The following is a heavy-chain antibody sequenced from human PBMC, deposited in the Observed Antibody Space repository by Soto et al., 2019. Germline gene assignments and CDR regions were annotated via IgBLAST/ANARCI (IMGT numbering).Heavy chain of an antibody. D-gene: IGHD3-9*01. CDR1: GYTFTSYG. J-gene: IGHJ4*02. Sequence: ASVKVSCKASGYTFTSYGIRWVRQAPGQGLEWMGWISAYNGNTNYAQKLQGRVTMTTDTSTSTAYMELRSLRSDDTAVYYCATHYDILTGYYQDFDYWGQGTLVTVSS. CDR3: ATHYDILTGYYQDFDY. CDR2: ISAYNGNT. V-gene: IGHV1-18*01.